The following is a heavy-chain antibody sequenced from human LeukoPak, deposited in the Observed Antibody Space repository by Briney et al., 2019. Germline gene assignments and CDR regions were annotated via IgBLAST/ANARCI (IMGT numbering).Heavy chain of an antibody. V-gene: IGHV1-46*01. CDR2: INPSGGST. CDR3: ARDSSVVVVAASRRGFDY. CDR1: GYTFTSYY. D-gene: IGHD2-15*01. J-gene: IGHJ4*02. Sequence: ASVKVSCKASGYTFTSYYMHWVRQAPGQGLEWMGIINPSGGSTSYAQKFQGRVTMTRDTSTSTVYMELSSLRSEDTAVYYCARDSSVVVVAASRRGFDYWGQGTLVTVSS.